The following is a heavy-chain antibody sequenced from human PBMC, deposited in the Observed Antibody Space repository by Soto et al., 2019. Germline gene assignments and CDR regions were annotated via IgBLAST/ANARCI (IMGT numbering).Heavy chain of an antibody. CDR3: AREYWTTVNDAFDI. D-gene: IGHD4-17*01. J-gene: IGHJ3*02. CDR2: IYYSGST. V-gene: IGHV4-31*03. Sequence: SETLSLTCTVSGGSISSGGYYWSWIRQHPGKGLEWIGYIYYSGSTYYNPSLKSRVTISVDTSKNQFSLKLSSVTAADTAVYYCAREYWTTVNDAFDIWGQGTMVTVSS. CDR1: GGSISSGGYY.